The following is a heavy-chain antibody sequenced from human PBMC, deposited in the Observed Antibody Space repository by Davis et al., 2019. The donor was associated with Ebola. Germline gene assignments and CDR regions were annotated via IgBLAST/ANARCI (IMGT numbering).Heavy chain of an antibody. V-gene: IGHV3-30*18. J-gene: IGHJ4*02. Sequence: SLNTSCAASGFNFSSYGMHWVRQAPGKGLEWVAVIPYDGSNKYYADSVKGRFTISRDNSKNTLYLQMNSLRTEDTAVYYCAKLESLGYWGQGTLVTVSS. CDR2: IPYDGSNK. CDR1: GFNFSSYG. CDR3: AKLESLGY. D-gene: IGHD7-27*01.